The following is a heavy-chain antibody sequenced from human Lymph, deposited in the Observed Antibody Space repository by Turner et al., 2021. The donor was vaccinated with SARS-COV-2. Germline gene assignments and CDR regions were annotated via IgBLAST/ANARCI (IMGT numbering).Heavy chain of an antibody. Sequence: QVQLQESGPGLVKPSQTLSLTCTVSGGSTSSGDYYWSWIRQPPGKGLEWIGYIYYSGSTYYYPSLKSRVTISVDTSKNQFSLKLSSVTAADTAVYYCARVHRWNYEYYFDYWGQGTLVTVSS. CDR2: IYYSGST. J-gene: IGHJ4*02. CDR3: ARVHRWNYEYYFDY. D-gene: IGHD1-7*01. CDR1: GGSTSSGDYY. V-gene: IGHV4-30-4*01.